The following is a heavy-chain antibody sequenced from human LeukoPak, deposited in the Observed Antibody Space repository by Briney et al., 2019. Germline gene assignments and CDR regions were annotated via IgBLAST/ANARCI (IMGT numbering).Heavy chain of an antibody. J-gene: IGHJ6*02. D-gene: IGHD3-10*01. Sequence: GGSLRLSCAASGFTVSSNYMSWVRQAPGKGLEWVSVIYSGGSTYYADSVKGRFTISRDNSKNTLYLQMNSLRAEDTAVYYCARELYYYGSGGPLYYYYYGMDVWAKGPRSPSP. CDR3: ARELYYYGSGGPLYYYYYGMDV. CDR1: GFTVSSNY. CDR2: IYSGGST. V-gene: IGHV3-66*01.